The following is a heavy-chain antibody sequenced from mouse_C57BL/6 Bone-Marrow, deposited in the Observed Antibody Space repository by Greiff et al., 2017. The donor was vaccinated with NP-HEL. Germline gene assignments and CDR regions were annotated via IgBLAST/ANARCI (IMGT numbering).Heavy chain of an antibody. CDR2: ISSGGDYI. Sequence: EVKVEESGEGLVKPGGSLKLSCAASGFTFSSYAMSWVRQTPEKRLEWVAYISSGGDYIYYADTVKGRFTISRDNARNTLYLQMSSLKSEDTAMYYCTRGWSNYFYAMDYWGQGTSVTVSS. J-gene: IGHJ4*01. CDR1: GFTFSSYA. D-gene: IGHD2-5*01. CDR3: TRGWSNYFYAMDY. V-gene: IGHV5S21*01.